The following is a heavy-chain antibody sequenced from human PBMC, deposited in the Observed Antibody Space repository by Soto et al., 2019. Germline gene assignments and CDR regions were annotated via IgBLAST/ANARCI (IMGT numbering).Heavy chain of an antibody. CDR1: GFTFSSYG. CDR3: ARGLYDFWSALKYYYYGMDV. CDR2: IWYDGSNK. J-gene: IGHJ6*02. V-gene: IGHV3-33*01. D-gene: IGHD3-3*01. Sequence: GGSLRLSCAASGFTFSSYGMHWVRQAPGKGLEWVAVIWYDGSNKYYADSVKGRFTISRDNSKNTLYLQMNSLRAEDTAVYYCARGLYDFWSALKYYYYGMDVWGQGTTVTVSS.